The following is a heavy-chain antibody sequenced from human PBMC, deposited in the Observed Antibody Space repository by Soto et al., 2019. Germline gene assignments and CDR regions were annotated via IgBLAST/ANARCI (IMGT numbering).Heavy chain of an antibody. CDR2: IFWNSGNA. D-gene: IGHD2-21*01. J-gene: IGHJ6*04. CDR1: GFTFDGPA. Sequence: GGSLRLSCADSGFTFDGPAMHWVRQAPGKGLEWVSGIFWNSGNAGYADSVKGRFTISRDKAKNTLYLQMNSLRADDTALYYCTKDMTAGGAAVWGKGTTVTVSS. CDR3: TKDMTAGGAAV. V-gene: IGHV3-9*01.